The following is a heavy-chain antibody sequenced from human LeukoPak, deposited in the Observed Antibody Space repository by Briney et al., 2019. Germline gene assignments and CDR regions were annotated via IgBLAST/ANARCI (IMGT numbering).Heavy chain of an antibody. D-gene: IGHD3-22*01. J-gene: IGHJ4*02. Sequence: GGSLRLSCAASGFTFSSYAMSWVRQAPGKGLEWVSAISGSGGSTYYADSVKGRFTISRDNSKNTLHLQMKSLRAEDTAVYYCAEPEGGYYDIRPDWGQGTLVTVSS. CDR2: ISGSGGST. CDR1: GFTFSSYA. CDR3: AEPEGGYYDIRPD. V-gene: IGHV3-23*01.